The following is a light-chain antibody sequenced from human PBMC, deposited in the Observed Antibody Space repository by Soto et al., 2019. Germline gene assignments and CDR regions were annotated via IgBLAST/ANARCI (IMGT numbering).Light chain of an antibody. CDR1: SSDVGGYNY. J-gene: IGLJ2*01. Sequence: QSLLTQPPSVSGAPGQRVTISCTGTSSDVGGYNYVSWYQQHPGKAPKLMIYEVSNRPSGVSNRFSGSKSGNTASLTISGLQAEDEADYYCSSYTSSSTLVFGGGTKLTVL. CDR3: SSYTSSSTLV. CDR2: EVS. V-gene: IGLV2-14*01.